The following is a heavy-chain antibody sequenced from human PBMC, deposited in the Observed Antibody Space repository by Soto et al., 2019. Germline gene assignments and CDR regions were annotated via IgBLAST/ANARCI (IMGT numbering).Heavy chain of an antibody. CDR3: ARGYYDFWSGYY. CDR1: GFTFSSYS. J-gene: IGHJ4*02. CDR2: ISSSSTFK. D-gene: IGHD3-3*01. V-gene: IGHV3-21*01. Sequence: EVQLVESGGGLVKPEGSLRLSCAASGFTFSSYSMNWVRQAPGKGLEWVSSISSSSTFKYYADSVKGRFTISRDNANNSLYLQMISLRAEDTAVYSWARGYYDFWSGYYWGQGTLVTVSS.